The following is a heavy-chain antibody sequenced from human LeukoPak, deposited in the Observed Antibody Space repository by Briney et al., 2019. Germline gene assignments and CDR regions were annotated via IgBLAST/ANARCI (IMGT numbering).Heavy chain of an antibody. J-gene: IGHJ2*01. D-gene: IGHD6-13*01. CDR3: TTSYSRNWYRWYFDL. CDR2: ISYDGKEK. CDR1: GFTFSSDA. V-gene: IGHV3-30*04. Sequence: PGGSLRLSCVASGFTFSSDAMHWVRQAPGKGLEWVAVISYDGKEKYHADSVKGRFTISRDNSKNTLYLQMNSLQIADTAVYYCTTSYSRNWYRWYFDLWGRGTLVTVSS.